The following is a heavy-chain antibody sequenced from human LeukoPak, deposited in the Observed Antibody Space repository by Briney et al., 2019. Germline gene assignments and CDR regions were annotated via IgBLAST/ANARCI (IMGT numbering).Heavy chain of an antibody. CDR3: AKGGSYSTGLYWYFDL. D-gene: IGHD6-25*01. V-gene: IGHV3-23*01. CDR1: GFTFGYYA. J-gene: IGHJ2*01. CDR2: ISASGRHT. Sequence: GGSLRLSCVASGFTFGYYAMSWVRQAPGKGLEWVSAISASGRHTYYADPVKGRVTISRDNSKHTLYLHMDSLRADDTAVYYCAKGGSYSTGLYWYFDLWGRGTLVSVSS.